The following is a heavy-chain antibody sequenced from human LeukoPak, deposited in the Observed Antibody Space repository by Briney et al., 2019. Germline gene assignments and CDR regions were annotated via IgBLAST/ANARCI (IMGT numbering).Heavy chain of an antibody. CDR3: AKDLTPGGADV. CDR2: IYWSSSGT. CDR1: GFNSEDHA. J-gene: IGHJ6*02. Sequence: GGSLRLSCVVSGFNSEDHAMHWVRQAPGKGLEWVSGIYWSSSGTGYADSVKGRFTVSRDSAKNSLYLQMNSLRPEDTALYYCAKDLTPGGADVWGQGTTVTVSS. D-gene: IGHD1-14*01. V-gene: IGHV3-9*02.